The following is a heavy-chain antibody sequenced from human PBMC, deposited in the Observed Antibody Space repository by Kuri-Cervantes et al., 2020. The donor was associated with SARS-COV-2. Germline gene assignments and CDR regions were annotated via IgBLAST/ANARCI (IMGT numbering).Heavy chain of an antibody. CDR2: IYYSGST. D-gene: IGHD3-10*01. CDR1: GGSISSYY. CDR3: ARRRWAYYYGSGSYYFGNWFDP. J-gene: IGHJ5*02. Sequence: LRLSCTVSGGSISSYYWSWIRQPPGKGLEWIGYIYYSGSTNYNPSLKSRVTISVDTSKNQFSLRLSSVTAADTAVYYCARRRWAYYYGSGSYYFGNWFDPWGQGTLVTVSS. V-gene: IGHV4-59*12.